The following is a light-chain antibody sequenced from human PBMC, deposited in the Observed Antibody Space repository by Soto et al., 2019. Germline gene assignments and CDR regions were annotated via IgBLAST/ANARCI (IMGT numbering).Light chain of an antibody. V-gene: IGLV2-14*01. CDR3: SSYTSSSTPVV. CDR1: SSDVGGYNY. CDR2: DVS. Sequence: QSALTQPASVSGSPGQSITISCTGTSSDVGGYNYVSWYQQHPGTAPKLMIYDVSNRPSGVSNRFSGSKSGNTASLTISGLQADDEADYYCSSYTSSSTPVVFGGGTQLTVL. J-gene: IGLJ2*01.